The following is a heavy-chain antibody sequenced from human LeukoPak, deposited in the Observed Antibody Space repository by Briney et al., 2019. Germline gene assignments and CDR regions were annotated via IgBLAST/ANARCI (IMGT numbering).Heavy chain of an antibody. Sequence: GGALRLSCAASGFPFSRYGMHWVRQAPGKGLEWVAFIGHDESNKYYADSVKGRFTISRDISKNTLYLQMNSLRAEDTAVYYCAKYRGGELLSALDYWGQGTLVTVSS. V-gene: IGHV3-30*02. CDR2: IGHDESNK. J-gene: IGHJ4*02. D-gene: IGHD1-26*01. CDR3: AKYRGGELLSALDY. CDR1: GFPFSRYG.